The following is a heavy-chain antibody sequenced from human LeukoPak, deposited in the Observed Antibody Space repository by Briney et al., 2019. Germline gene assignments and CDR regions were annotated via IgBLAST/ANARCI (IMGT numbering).Heavy chain of an antibody. CDR3: AGQLGSTRSFDY. V-gene: IGHV3-30*03. Sequence: GGSLRLSCAASGFTFSSYGMHWVRQAPGKGLEWVAVISYDGSNKYYADSVKGRFTISRDNSKNTLYLQMNSLRAEDTAVCYCAGQLGSTRSFDYWGQGTLVTVSS. J-gene: IGHJ4*02. CDR2: ISYDGSNK. D-gene: IGHD2-2*01. CDR1: GFTFSSYG.